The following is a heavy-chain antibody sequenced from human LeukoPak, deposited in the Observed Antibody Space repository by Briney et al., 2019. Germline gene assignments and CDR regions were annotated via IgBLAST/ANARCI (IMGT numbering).Heavy chain of an antibody. J-gene: IGHJ3*02. CDR1: GGSISSYY. V-gene: IGHV4-59*08. CDR2: IYYSGST. Sequence: SETLSLTCTVSGGSISSYYWSWIRQPPGKGLEWIAYIYYSGSTDYNPSLKSRVTISLDTSKNQFSLKLSSVTAADTAVYYCARHDPIVGTPDAFDIWGQGTMVTVSS. D-gene: IGHD1-26*01. CDR3: ARHDPIVGTPDAFDI.